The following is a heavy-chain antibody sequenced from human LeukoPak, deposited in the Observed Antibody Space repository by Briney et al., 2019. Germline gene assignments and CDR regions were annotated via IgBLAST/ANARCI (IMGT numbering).Heavy chain of an antibody. CDR2: ISGSGGST. Sequence: PGGSLRLSCAASGFTFSSYAMSWVRQAPGKGLEWVSAISGSGGSTYYADSVKGRFTISRDNSKNTLYLQMNSLRAADTAVYYCAPKVVGSTPFDYWGQGTLVTVSS. CDR1: GFTFSSYA. CDR3: APKVVGSTPFDY. V-gene: IGHV3-23*01. D-gene: IGHD2-15*01. J-gene: IGHJ4*02.